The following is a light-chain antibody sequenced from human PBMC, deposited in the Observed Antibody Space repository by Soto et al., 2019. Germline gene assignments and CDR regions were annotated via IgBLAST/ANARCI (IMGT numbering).Light chain of an antibody. Sequence: EIVLTQSPATLSLSPGERATLSCRASQTVSSNYLAWCKQRPGQAPRPXIYGASTRAAGIPDRFSGSGSGTEFTLTITRLEPEDSEVYFCQQYTGPPTTFGQGTRLEIK. CDR2: GAS. V-gene: IGKV3-20*01. CDR3: QQYTGPPTT. CDR1: QTVSSNY. J-gene: IGKJ5*01.